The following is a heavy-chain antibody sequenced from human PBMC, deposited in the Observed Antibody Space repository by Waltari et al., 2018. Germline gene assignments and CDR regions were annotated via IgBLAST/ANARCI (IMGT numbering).Heavy chain of an antibody. CDR2: INPNSGGT. CDR1: GYTFTSYD. J-gene: IGHJ4*02. D-gene: IGHD7-27*01. V-gene: IGHV1-2*02. CDR3: ARASPTPELGTDY. Sequence: QVQLVQSGAEVKKPGASVKVSCKASGYTFTSYDINWVRQATGQGLEWMGWINPNSGGTNYAQKFQGRVTMTRDTSISTAYMELSRLRSDDTAVYYCARASPTPELGTDYWGQGTLVTVSS.